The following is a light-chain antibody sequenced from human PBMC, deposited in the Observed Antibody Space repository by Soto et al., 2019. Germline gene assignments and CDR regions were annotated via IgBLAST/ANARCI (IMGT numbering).Light chain of an antibody. CDR1: QSVSSSY. V-gene: IGKV3-20*01. Sequence: EIELTQSPCTLSLSPGDRATLSCRASQSVSSSYLAWYQQKPGPAPRLLIYGASSRATGIPYRFSGSGSGTDFTLTISRLEPEDFAVYYCQQYGSSPFTFGQGTRVEMK. CDR2: GAS. CDR3: QQYGSSPFT. J-gene: IGKJ5*01.